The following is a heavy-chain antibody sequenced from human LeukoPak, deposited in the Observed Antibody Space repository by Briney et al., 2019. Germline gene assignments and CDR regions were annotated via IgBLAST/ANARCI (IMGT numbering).Heavy chain of an antibody. CDR2: MNPNSGNT. V-gene: IGHV1-8*02. J-gene: IGHJ6*02. CDR3: AREDPGYYDFWSGYYPNYYYGMDV. D-gene: IGHD3-3*01. Sequence: GASVKVSCKASGYTFTSYYMHWVRQAPGQGLEWMGWMNPNSGNTGYAQKFQGRVTMTRNTSISTAYMELSSLRSEDTAVYYCAREDPGYYDFWSGYYPNYYYGMDVWGQGTTVTVSS. CDR1: GYTFTSYY.